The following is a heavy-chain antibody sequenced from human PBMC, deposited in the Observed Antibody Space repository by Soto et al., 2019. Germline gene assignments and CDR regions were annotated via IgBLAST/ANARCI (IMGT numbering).Heavy chain of an antibody. J-gene: IGHJ4*02. Sequence: GGSLRLSCAASGFTFSIYVMHWVCQAQGKGLEWVAIIWYDGSNKYYADSVKGRFTISRDNSKNTLYLQMNSLRAEDTAVYYCASARAYSSSWYVDYWGQGTLVTVSS. D-gene: IGHD6-13*01. CDR2: IWYDGSNK. CDR1: GFTFSIYV. V-gene: IGHV3-33*01. CDR3: ASARAYSSSWYVDY.